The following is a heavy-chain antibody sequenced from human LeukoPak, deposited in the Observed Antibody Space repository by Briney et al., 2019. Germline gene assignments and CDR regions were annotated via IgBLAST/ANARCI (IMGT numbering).Heavy chain of an antibody. V-gene: IGHV4-59*12. J-gene: IGHJ3*02. CDR3: ARVFVAAAGTGAFDI. Sequence: PSETLSLTCTVSGDSITSYYWSWVRQPPGKGLEYLGFIYYTGSTYYNPSLKSRVTISVDTSKNQFSLKLSSVTAADTAVYYCARVFVAAAGTGAFDIWGQGTMVTVSS. D-gene: IGHD6-13*01. CDR1: GDSITSYY. CDR2: IYYTGST.